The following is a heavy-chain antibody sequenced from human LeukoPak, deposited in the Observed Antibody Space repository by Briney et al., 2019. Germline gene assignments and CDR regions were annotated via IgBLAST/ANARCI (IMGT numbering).Heavy chain of an antibody. J-gene: IGHJ3*02. V-gene: IGHV3-23*01. D-gene: IGHD3-3*01. CDR2: ISGSGGST. Sequence: QSGGSLRLSCAASGFTFSSYEMNWVRQAPGKGLEWVSAISGSGGSTYYADSVKGRFTISRDNSKNTLYLQMNSLRAEDTAVYYCAKDLTTSRVLRFLEWLDAFDIWGQGTMVTVSS. CDR3: AKDLTTSRVLRFLEWLDAFDI. CDR1: GFTFSSYE.